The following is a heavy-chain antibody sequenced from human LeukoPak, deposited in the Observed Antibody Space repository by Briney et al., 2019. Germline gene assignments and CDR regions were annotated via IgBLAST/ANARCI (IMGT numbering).Heavy chain of an antibody. CDR1: GGSFSGYY. J-gene: IGHJ4*02. CDR3: ARSGGTWIYNY. V-gene: IGHV4-34*01. CDR2: INHSGST. Sequence: SETLSLTCAVYGGSFSGYYWSWIRQPPGKGLEWIGEINHSGSTNYNPSLKSRVTISVDTSKNQFSLKLTSVTAADTAVYYCARSGGTWIYNYWGQGTLVTVSS. D-gene: IGHD1-7*01.